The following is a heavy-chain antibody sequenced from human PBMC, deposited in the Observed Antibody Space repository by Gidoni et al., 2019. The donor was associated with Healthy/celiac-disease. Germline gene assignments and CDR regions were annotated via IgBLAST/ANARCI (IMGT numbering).Heavy chain of an antibody. CDR3: ARDQSGCSGGSCYYFDC. Sequence: QVQLVESGGGVVKPGRSLRLSCAAYGFTFSSYVMHWVRQAPGKGLEWGAVTWFDGSNKYYADSVKGRFTISRDNSKNTLFLQMNSLRAEDTAVYYCARDQSGCSGGSCYYFDCWGQGTLVTVSS. V-gene: IGHV3-33*01. J-gene: IGHJ4*02. D-gene: IGHD2-15*01. CDR2: TWFDGSNK. CDR1: GFTFSSYV.